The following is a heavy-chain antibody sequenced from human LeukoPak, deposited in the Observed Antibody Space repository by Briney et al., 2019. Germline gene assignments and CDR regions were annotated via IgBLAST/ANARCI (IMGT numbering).Heavy chain of an antibody. Sequence: SETLSLTCAVSGYSISSGYQWAWIRQSPEKGLGWIGSIYHTGSAHYNPSLESRVTISVDTSNNQFSLKLSSMTAADTAVCYCARDPRWLTPDCTSISCYENYFDPWGQGTLVTVSS. V-gene: IGHV4-38-2*02. J-gene: IGHJ5*02. CDR2: IYHTGSA. CDR3: ARDPRWLTPDCTSISCYENYFDP. D-gene: IGHD2-2*01. CDR1: GYSISSGYQ.